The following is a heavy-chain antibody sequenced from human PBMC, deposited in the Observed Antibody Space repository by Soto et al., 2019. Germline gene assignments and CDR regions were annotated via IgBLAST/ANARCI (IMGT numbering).Heavy chain of an antibody. D-gene: IGHD6-13*01. V-gene: IGHV1-69*02. CDR2: IIPILGIA. J-gene: IGHJ5*02. CDR3: ASTERPAGIAAAGKPAGFDP. CDR1: GGTFSSYT. Sequence: GASVKVSCKASGGTFSSYTISWVRQAPGQGLEWMGRIIPILGIANYAQKFQGRVTITADKSTSTAYMELSSLRSEDTAVYYCASTERPAGIAAAGKPAGFDPWGQGTLVTVSS.